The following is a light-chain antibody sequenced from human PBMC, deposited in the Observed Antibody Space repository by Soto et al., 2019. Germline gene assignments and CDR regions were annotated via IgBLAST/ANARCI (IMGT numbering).Light chain of an antibody. J-gene: IGLJ1*01. CDR3: TSYTSSSTYV. V-gene: IGLV2-14*01. CDR2: EVN. CDR1: ASDVGGYNY. Sequence: ALTQPASVSGSPGQSITISCTGTASDVGGYNYVSWYQHHPGEAPKLMIYEVNDRPSGVSNRFSGSKSGNTASLTISGLQAEDEADYYCTSYTSSSTYVFGTGTKVTVL.